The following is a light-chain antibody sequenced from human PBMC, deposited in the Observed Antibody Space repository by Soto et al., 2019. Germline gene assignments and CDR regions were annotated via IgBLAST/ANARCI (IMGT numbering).Light chain of an antibody. Sequence: EIVLTQSPATLSLSPGERATLSCRASQNVSSYLAWYQQKPGQAPRLLLYDASSRATGIPARFSGSGSGTDFTLTISSREPEDFAVYYCQQRSNWPRFTFGPGTKVDIK. CDR1: QNVSSY. CDR2: DAS. J-gene: IGKJ3*01. V-gene: IGKV3-11*01. CDR3: QQRSNWPRFT.